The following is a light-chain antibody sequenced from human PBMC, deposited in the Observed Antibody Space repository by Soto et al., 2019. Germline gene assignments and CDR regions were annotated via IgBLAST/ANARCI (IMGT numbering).Light chain of an antibody. Sequence: ETVLTQSPAPLSVSPGERATLSCGASQSVNSKLAWYQQKPGQAPRLLLYGASTRATGIPVRFSGSGFGTEFTLTISSLQSEDFAVYYCNQYDSWTFGQATKVDIK. CDR1: QSVNSK. CDR2: GAS. V-gene: IGKV3-15*01. CDR3: NQYDSWT. J-gene: IGKJ1*01.